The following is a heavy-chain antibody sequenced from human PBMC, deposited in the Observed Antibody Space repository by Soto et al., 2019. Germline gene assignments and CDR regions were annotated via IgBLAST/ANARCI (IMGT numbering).Heavy chain of an antibody. CDR1: GYTFTSYG. Sequence: ASVKVSCKASGYTFTSYGISWVRQAPGQGLEWMGWISAYNGNTNYAQKLQGRVTMTTDTSTSTAYMELRSLRSDDTAVYYCARVYSSGWRYGMNVWAQGTTVTVSS. CDR2: ISAYNGNT. CDR3: ARVYSSGWRYGMNV. V-gene: IGHV1-18*01. J-gene: IGHJ6*02. D-gene: IGHD6-19*01.